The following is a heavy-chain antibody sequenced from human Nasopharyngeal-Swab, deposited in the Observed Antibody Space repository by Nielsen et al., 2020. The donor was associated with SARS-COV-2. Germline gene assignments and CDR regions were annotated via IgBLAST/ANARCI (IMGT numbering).Heavy chain of an antibody. D-gene: IGHD6-13*01. CDR3: ARDYPYSSSWYPYYYYYYMDV. CDR2: ISSSSSYI. V-gene: IGHV3-21*01. CDR1: GSTFSSYS. Sequence: GESLKISCAASGSTFSSYSMNWVRQAPGKGLEWVSSISSSSSYIYYADSVKGRFTISRDNAKNSLYLQMNSLRAEDTAVYYCARDYPYSSSWYPYYYYYYMDVWGKGTTVTVSS. J-gene: IGHJ6*03.